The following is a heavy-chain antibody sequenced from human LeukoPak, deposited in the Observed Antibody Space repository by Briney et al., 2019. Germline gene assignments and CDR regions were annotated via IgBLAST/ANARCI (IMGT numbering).Heavy chain of an antibody. V-gene: IGHV4-4*07. CDR1: GGSISSYY. D-gene: IGHD3-22*01. CDR2: IYTSGST. Sequence: PSETLSLTCTVSGGSISSYYWSWIRQPVGKGLEWIGRIYTSGSTNYNPSLKSRVTMPVDTSKNQFSLKLSSVTAADTAVYYCARGIPGYFGTSGYYYEYWGQGTLVTVSS. CDR3: ARGIPGYFGTSGYYYEY. J-gene: IGHJ4*02.